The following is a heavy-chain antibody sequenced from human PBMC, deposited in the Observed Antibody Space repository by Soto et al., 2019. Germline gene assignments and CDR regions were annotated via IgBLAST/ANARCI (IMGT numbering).Heavy chain of an antibody. CDR2: IYPGDSDT. CDR3: ARVVLAAAHLRYYYYGMDV. Sequence: GESLKISCKGSGYSFTSYWIGWVRQMPGKGLEWMGIIYPGDSDTRYSPSFQGQVTISADKSISTAYLQWSSLKAADTAVYYCARVVLAAAHLRYYYYGMDVWGQGTTVTVSS. CDR1: GYSFTSYW. J-gene: IGHJ6*02. V-gene: IGHV5-51*01. D-gene: IGHD2-15*01.